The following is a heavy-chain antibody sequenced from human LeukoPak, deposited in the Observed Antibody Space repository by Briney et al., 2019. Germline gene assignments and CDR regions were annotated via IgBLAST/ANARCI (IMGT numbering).Heavy chain of an antibody. V-gene: IGHV4-59*01. CDR3: ARDKGSYYFDY. CDR2: IYHSGST. Sequence: SETLSLTCTVSGGSISSYYWSWIRQPPGKGLEWIGYIYHSGSTNYNPSPKSRVTISVDMSKKQFSLKLSSVTAADTAIYYCARDKGSYYFDYWGQGTLVTVSS. J-gene: IGHJ4*02. CDR1: GGSISSYY.